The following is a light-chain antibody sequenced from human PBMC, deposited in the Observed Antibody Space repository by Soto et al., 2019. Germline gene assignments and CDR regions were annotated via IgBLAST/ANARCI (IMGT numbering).Light chain of an antibody. CDR2: DAS. J-gene: IGKJ4*01. Sequence: EILLTQSPATLSLSPGERATLSCRASQGVGTYLVWYQQKPGQAPRLLIYDASTRATGIPARFSGSGSGTDFTLTISGLEPEDFAVYYCHQRTNWPPLTFGGGTKVEIK. V-gene: IGKV3-11*01. CDR1: QGVGTY. CDR3: HQRTNWPPLT.